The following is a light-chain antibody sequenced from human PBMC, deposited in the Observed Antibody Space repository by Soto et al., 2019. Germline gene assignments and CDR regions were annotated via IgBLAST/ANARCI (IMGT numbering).Light chain of an antibody. V-gene: IGKV3-20*01. CDR2: GAS. J-gene: IGKJ1*01. CDR3: QQYGSSPET. Sequence: EIVLTQSPGTLSLSPGERAPLSCRASQSVGSRYLAWYQQKPGQAPRLLIYGASSRATGIPDRFSGSGSGTDFTLTISRLEPEDFAVYYCQQYGSSPETFGQGTKVDIK. CDR1: QSVGSRY.